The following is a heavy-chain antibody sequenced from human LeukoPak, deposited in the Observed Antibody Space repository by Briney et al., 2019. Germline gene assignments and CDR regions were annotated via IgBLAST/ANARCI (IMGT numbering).Heavy chain of an antibody. D-gene: IGHD3-3*01. V-gene: IGHV4-34*01. CDR3: ARKVGRVTIFGVVTPYYFDY. CDR1: GGSFSGYY. CDR2: INHRGST. Sequence: PSETLSLTCAVYGGSFSGYYWSWIRQPPGKGLEWIGEINHRGSTNYNPSLKSRVTISVDTSKNQFSLKLSSVTAADTAVYYCARKVGRVTIFGVVTPYYFDYWGQGTLVTVSS. J-gene: IGHJ4*02.